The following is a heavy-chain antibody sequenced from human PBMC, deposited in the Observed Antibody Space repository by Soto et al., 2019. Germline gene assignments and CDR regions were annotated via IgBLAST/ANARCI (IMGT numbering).Heavy chain of an antibody. Sequence: PGGSLRLSCAASGFTFSSYWMSWVRQAPGKGLEWVANISKSRSNIYYADYVKGRFTISRDNSKNTVYLRMNSLRAEDTAVYYCAKGVYQLLSRAEYWGQGTLVTVSS. CDR2: ISKSRSNI. J-gene: IGHJ4*02. D-gene: IGHD6-6*01. CDR3: AKGVYQLLSRAEY. CDR1: GFTFSSYW. V-gene: IGHV3-48*01.